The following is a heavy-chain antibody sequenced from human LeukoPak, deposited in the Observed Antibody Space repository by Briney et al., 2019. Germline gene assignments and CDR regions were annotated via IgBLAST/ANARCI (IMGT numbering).Heavy chain of an antibody. CDR3: ARGLVYSSSSYSDY. D-gene: IGHD6-6*01. V-gene: IGHV4-34*01. J-gene: IGHJ4*02. CDR1: GGSFSGYY. CDR2: INHSGST. Sequence: PSETLSLTCAVYGGSFSGYYWSWIRQPPGKGLEWIGEINHSGSTNYNPSLKSRVTISVDTSKNQFSLKLSSVTAADTAVYYCARGLVYSSSSYSDYWAREPGSPSPQ.